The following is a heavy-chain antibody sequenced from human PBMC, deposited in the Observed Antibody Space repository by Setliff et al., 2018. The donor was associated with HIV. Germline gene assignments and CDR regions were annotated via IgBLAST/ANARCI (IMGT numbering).Heavy chain of an antibody. J-gene: IGHJ4*02. V-gene: IGHV3-48*03. Sequence: PGESLKISCAASGFTFGNYEMSWVRQAPGKGPEWVSYITGSGDTIYYADSVKGRFTMSRDNAKDSVYLQMNTLRVEDTAVYYCAREATPRHSSGWVYFDYWGQGMMVTVSS. CDR1: GFTFGNYE. D-gene: IGHD6-19*01. CDR2: ITGSGDTI. CDR3: AREATPRHSSGWVYFDY.